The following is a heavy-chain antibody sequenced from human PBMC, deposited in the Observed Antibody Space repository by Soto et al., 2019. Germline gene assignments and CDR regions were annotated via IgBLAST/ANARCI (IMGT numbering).Heavy chain of an antibody. CDR2: ISGSGGST. Sequence: GGSLRLSCAASGFTFSSYAMSWVRQAPGKGLEWVSAISGSGGSTYYADSVKGRFTISRDNSKNTLYLQMNSLRAEDTAVYYCAKWACTNGVCYTEFYYYSYGLDVWGQGTTVTVSS. D-gene: IGHD2-8*01. CDR1: GFTFSSYA. CDR3: AKWACTNGVCYTEFYYYSYGLDV. J-gene: IGHJ6*02. V-gene: IGHV3-23*01.